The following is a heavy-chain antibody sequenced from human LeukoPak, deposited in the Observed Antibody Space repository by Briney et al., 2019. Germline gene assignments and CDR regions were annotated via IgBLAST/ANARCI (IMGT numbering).Heavy chain of an antibody. D-gene: IGHD2-15*01. Sequence: GGSLRLSCAASGFTFSSYSMNWVRQAPGKGLEWVSSISSSSSYIYYADSVKGRFTISRDNAKNSLYLQMNSLRAEDTAVYYCARLSGGSRFFDYWGQGTLVTVSS. J-gene: IGHJ4*02. V-gene: IGHV3-21*01. CDR3: ARLSGGSRFFDY. CDR2: ISSSSSYI. CDR1: GFTFSSYS.